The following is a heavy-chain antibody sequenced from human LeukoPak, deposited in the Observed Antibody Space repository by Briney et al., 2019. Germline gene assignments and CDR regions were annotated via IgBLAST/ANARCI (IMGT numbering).Heavy chain of an antibody. CDR3: ARDVTVEMATSH. V-gene: IGHV3-7*01. Sequence: PGGSLRLSCAASGFTFRNYWMSWIRQAPGRGLEWVANIKLGGTQKNYIQSVRGRFTISRDNAKNSLYLQMNSLRAEDTAVYYCARDVTVEMATSHWGQGTLVTVSS. CDR2: IKLGGTQK. CDR1: GFTFRNYW. J-gene: IGHJ4*02. D-gene: IGHD5-24*01.